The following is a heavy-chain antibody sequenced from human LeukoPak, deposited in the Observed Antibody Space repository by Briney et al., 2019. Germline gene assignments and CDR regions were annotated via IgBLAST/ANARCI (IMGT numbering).Heavy chain of an antibody. Sequence: QAGGSLRLSCAASGLTFSSYAMSWVRQAPGKGLEWVSAISGSGGSTYYADSVKGRFTISRDNSKNTLYLQMSSLRVEDTAVYYCARAHYYGSGSYYQYFQHWGQGTLVTVSS. V-gene: IGHV3-23*01. CDR1: GLTFSSYA. CDR2: ISGSGGST. CDR3: ARAHYYGSGSYYQYFQH. J-gene: IGHJ1*01. D-gene: IGHD3-10*01.